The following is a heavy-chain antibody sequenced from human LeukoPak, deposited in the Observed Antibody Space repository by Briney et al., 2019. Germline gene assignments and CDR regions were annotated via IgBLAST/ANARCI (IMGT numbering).Heavy chain of an antibody. V-gene: IGHV1-8*03. J-gene: IGHJ3*02. Sequence: ASVKVSCKASGYTFTTYDINWVRQATGQGLEWMGWMNPNSGNTGFAQKFQGRVTITRDTSTSTAYMELNSLRSEDTAVYYCARSGTRAFHIWGQGTMVAVSA. CDR2: MNPNSGNT. D-gene: IGHD1-26*01. CDR3: ARSGTRAFHI. CDR1: GYTFTTYD.